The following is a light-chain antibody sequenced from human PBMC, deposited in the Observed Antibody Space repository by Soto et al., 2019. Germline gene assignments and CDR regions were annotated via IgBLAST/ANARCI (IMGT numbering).Light chain of an antibody. J-gene: IGKJ1*01. Sequence: DIQMTQSPSTVSASVGDGVTITCRASHSIGSWLAWYQQKPGSAPKLLIYKASTLEVGVPSRFSGSGSGTEFTLTISTLQPADFATYYCQQYNSYPWTFGQGTKV. V-gene: IGKV1-5*03. CDR2: KAS. CDR3: QQYNSYPWT. CDR1: HSIGSW.